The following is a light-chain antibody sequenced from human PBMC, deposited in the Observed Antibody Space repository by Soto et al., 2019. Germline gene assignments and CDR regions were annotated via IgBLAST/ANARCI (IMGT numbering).Light chain of an antibody. CDR2: DAS. J-gene: IGKJ2*01. CDR3: QLYGTLTPYT. Sequence: DIQMTQSPSSLSASVGDRVTITCQASQDIDNYLNWYQQKPGQAPKLLIYDASNLETGVPSRFSGRGSGTDFTFTISSLQPEDVATYYCQLYGTLTPYTFGQGTKLELK. CDR1: QDIDNY. V-gene: IGKV1-33*01.